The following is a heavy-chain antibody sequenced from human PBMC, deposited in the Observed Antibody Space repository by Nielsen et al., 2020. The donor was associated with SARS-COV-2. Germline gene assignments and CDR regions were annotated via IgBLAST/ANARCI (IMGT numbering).Heavy chain of an antibody. Sequence: SGPTLVKPTQTLTLTCTFSGFSLSTSGVGVGWIRQPPGKALEWLALIYWDDDKRYSPSLKSRLTITKDTSKNQVVLTMTNMDPVDTATYYCAHRPRGAATAEYYFDYWGQGTLVTVSS. CDR3: AHRPRGAATAEYYFDY. D-gene: IGHD6-25*01. CDR2: IYWDDDK. V-gene: IGHV2-5*02. CDR1: GFSLSTSGVG. J-gene: IGHJ4*02.